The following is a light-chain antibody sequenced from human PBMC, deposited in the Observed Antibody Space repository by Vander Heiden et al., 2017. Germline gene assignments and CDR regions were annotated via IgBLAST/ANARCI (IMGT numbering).Light chain of an antibody. CDR2: KAS. J-gene: IGKJ1*01. V-gene: IGKV1-5*03. Sequence: DIQMTQSPSSLYASVGDRVTITCRARQSISSWFDWYQQKPGKAPKLLIYKASSLESGVPSRFSGSVSGTEFTLTISSLQPDDFATYYCQQDNSYAWTFGQGTKVEIK. CDR1: QSISSW. CDR3: QQDNSYAWT.